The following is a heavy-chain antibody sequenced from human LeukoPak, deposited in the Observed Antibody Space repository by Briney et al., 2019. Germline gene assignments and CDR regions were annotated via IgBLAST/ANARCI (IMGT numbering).Heavy chain of an antibody. CDR3: ARRPGIAVAGIDY. D-gene: IGHD6-13*01. CDR2: MWFDGSNK. J-gene: IGHJ4*02. Sequence: GGSLRLSCAASGFSFRTYGMHWVRQAPGKGLEWVAVMWFDGSNKNYVDSVKGRFTISRDISKNTVFLQMNSLRVEDTAVYYCARRPGIAVAGIDYWGQGTLVTVSS. V-gene: IGHV3-33*01. CDR1: GFSFRTYG.